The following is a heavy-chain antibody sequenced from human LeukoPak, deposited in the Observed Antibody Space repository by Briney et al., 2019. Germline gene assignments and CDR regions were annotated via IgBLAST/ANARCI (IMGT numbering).Heavy chain of an antibody. Sequence: ASVKVSCKASGFTFSSHDYNWVRQATGQGLEWMGWMNPNSGNTGYAQKCQGRVTMTRDTSITTAYMELSSLTSEDTAVYYCARDARGAAAADGAFDIWGQGTMVTVSS. CDR3: ARDARGAAAADGAFDI. J-gene: IGHJ3*02. CDR2: MNPNSGNT. D-gene: IGHD6-13*01. V-gene: IGHV1-8*01. CDR1: GFTFSSHD.